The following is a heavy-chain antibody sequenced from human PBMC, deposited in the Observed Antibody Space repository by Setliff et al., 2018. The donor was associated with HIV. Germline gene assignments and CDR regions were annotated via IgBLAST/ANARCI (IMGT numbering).Heavy chain of an antibody. CDR3: ARGTAPRPASVLEFLEWLFPNWFDP. D-gene: IGHD3-3*02. Sequence: ASVKVSCKASGYTFTSYDINWVRQATGQGLEWMGWMNPNSGNTGYAQKFQGRVTMTRTTSISTAYMELSSPRSDDTAVYYCARGTAPRPASVLEFLEWLFPNWFDPWGQGTLVTVSS. J-gene: IGHJ5*02. V-gene: IGHV1-8*01. CDR1: GYTFTSYD. CDR2: MNPNSGNT.